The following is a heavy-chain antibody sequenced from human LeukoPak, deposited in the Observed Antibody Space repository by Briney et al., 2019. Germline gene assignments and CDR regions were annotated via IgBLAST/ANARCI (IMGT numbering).Heavy chain of an antibody. J-gene: IGHJ1*01. D-gene: IGHD2-2*01. CDR3: ASNVVVPAFSEH. Sequence: GGSLRLSCAASGFTFSSYEMNWVRQAPGKGLEWVSYISSSGSTIYYADSVKGRFTISRDNSKNTLYLQMNSLRAEDTAVYYCASNVVVPAFSEHWGQGTLVTVSS. CDR1: GFTFSSYE. V-gene: IGHV3-48*03. CDR2: ISSSGSTI.